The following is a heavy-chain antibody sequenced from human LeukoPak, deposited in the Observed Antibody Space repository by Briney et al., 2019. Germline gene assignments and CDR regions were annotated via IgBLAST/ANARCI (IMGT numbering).Heavy chain of an antibody. Sequence: ASVKVSCKASGYTFTSYDINWVRQAPGRGLEWMGWMNPNSGNTGYAQKFQGRVTMTRNASISTAYMELSSLRSEDTAVYYCARGTEYGSGSYLIWFDPWGQGTLVTVSS. J-gene: IGHJ5*02. CDR2: MNPNSGNT. CDR1: GYTFTSYD. D-gene: IGHD3-10*01. CDR3: ARGTEYGSGSYLIWFDP. V-gene: IGHV1-8*01.